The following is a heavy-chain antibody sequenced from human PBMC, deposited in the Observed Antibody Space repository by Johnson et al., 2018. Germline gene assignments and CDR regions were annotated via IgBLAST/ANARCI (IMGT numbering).Heavy chain of an antibody. Sequence: VQLVETGGGLVQPGGSLRLSCAASGFTFSSYAMSWVRQAPGKGLEWVSAISGSGGSTYYADSVKGRFTISRDNSKNTLYLKMNSLRAEETAVYYCAKDLAPVHSYYYDSSCYYLDAFDIWGQGTMVTVSS. CDR2: ISGSGGST. J-gene: IGHJ3*02. V-gene: IGHV3-23*04. D-gene: IGHD3-22*01. CDR1: GFTFSSYA. CDR3: AKDLAPVHSYYYDSSCYYLDAFDI.